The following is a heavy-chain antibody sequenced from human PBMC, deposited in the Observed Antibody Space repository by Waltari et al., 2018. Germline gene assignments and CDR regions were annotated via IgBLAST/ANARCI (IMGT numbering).Heavy chain of an antibody. CDR1: GGSISRSRYY. J-gene: IGHJ3*02. CDR3: ARVRGFRQQLVGAFDI. Sequence: QRQLQESGPGRVKPSETLSLTCTVPGGSISRSRYYWGWIRQPPGKGLEWIGSIYYSGSTYYNPSLKSRVTISVDTSKNQFTLKLSSVTAADTAVYYCARVRGFRQQLVGAFDIWGQGTMVTVSS. D-gene: IGHD6-13*01. CDR2: IYYSGST. V-gene: IGHV4-39*07.